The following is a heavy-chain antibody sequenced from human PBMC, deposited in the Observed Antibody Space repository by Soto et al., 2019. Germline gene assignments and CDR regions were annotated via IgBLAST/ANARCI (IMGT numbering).Heavy chain of an antibody. CDR1: GDSVSCNSAA. CDR2: TYYRSKWYN. V-gene: IGHV6-1*01. CDR3: ARVGIGGMAAYYYYYGMDV. Sequence: SQTLSLTCAISGDSVSCNSAAWNWIRPSPSRGLEWLGRTYYRSKWYNDYAVSVKSRITINPDTSKNQFSLQLNSVTPEDTAVYYCARVGIGGMAAYYYYYGMDVWGQGTTVTVSS. D-gene: IGHD3-16*01. J-gene: IGHJ6*02.